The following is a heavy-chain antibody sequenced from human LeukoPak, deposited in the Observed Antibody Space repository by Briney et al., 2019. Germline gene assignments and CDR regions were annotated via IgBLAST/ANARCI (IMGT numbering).Heavy chain of an antibody. Sequence: GGSLRLSCAASGFTFSSYSMNWVRQAPGKGLEWVSSISSSSSYIYYADSVKGRFTISRDNAKNPLYLQMNSLRAEDTAVYYCARNPDYYDSSGYYPYYFDYWGQGTPVTVSA. CDR3: ARNPDYYDSSGYYPYYFDY. J-gene: IGHJ4*02. CDR2: ISSSSSYI. V-gene: IGHV3-21*01. CDR1: GFTFSSYS. D-gene: IGHD3-22*01.